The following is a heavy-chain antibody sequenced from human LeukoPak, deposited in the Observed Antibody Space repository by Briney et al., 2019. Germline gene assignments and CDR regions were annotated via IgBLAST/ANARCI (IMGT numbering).Heavy chain of an antibody. D-gene: IGHD3-10*01. CDR2: ISGSGGST. Sequence: GSLRLSCAASGFTFSSYAMSWVRQAPGEGLEWVSAISGSGGSTYYADSVKGRFTISRDNSKNTLYLQMNSLRAEDTAVYYCAKDHVPITMVRGVILDWGQGTLVTVSS. V-gene: IGHV3-23*01. CDR3: AKDHVPITMVRGVILD. CDR1: GFTFSSYA. J-gene: IGHJ4*02.